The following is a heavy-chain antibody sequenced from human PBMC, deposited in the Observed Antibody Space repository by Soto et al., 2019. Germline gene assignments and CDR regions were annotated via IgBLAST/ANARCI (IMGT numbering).Heavy chain of an antibody. J-gene: IGHJ4*02. D-gene: IGHD6-13*01. V-gene: IGHV4-34*01. Sequence: QVQLQQWGAGLLKPSETLSLTCAVYGGSFSGYYWSWIRQPPGKGLEWIGEINHSGSTNYNPSLKRRVTISVDTSKNQFSLKLSSVTVADTAVYYCARVEYSSSWERDYWGQGTLVTVSS. CDR1: GGSFSGYY. CDR3: ARVEYSSSWERDY. CDR2: INHSGST.